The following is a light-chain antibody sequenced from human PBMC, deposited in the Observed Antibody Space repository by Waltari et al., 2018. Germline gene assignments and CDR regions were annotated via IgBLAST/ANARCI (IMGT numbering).Light chain of an antibody. CDR2: AAT. CDR3: QQSYSTWT. Sequence: DIQMTQSPSSLSASVGDRVTITCRASQNINSFLNWYQQKPGRAPKLLIYAATSLHSGVPSRFSGSGSGTDYTLTINSLQPEDFATYYCQQSYSTWTSGQGTKVEIK. J-gene: IGKJ1*01. V-gene: IGKV1-39*01. CDR1: QNINSF.